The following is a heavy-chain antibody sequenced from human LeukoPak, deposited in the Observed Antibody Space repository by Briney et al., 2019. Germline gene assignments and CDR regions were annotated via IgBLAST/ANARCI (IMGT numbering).Heavy chain of an antibody. CDR2: IYRSGST. V-gene: IGHV4-59*01. D-gene: IGHD2-15*01. CDR1: GGSISNYY. CDR3: ARVSRCSGGSCYYFDY. Sequence: SETLSLTCTVSGGSISNYYWSWIRQPPGKGLEWIGYIYRSGSTNYNPSLKSRVTISVDTSKNQFSLKLSSVTAADTAVYYCARVSRCSGGSCYYFDYWGQGTLVTVSS. J-gene: IGHJ4*02.